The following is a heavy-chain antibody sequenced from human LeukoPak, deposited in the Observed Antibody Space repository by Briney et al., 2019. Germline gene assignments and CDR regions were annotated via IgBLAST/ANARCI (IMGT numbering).Heavy chain of an antibody. V-gene: IGHV4-30-4*08. J-gene: IGHJ4*02. CDR2: IYYSGST. D-gene: IGHD3-10*01. CDR1: GGSFSGYY. CDR3: ARVDVLLWFGESIVDY. Sequence: SETLSLTCAVYGGSFSGYYWSWIRQPPGKGLEWIGYIYYSGSTYYNPSLKSRVTISVDTSKNQFSLKLSSVTAADTAVYYCARVDVLLWFGESIVDYWGQGTLVTVSS.